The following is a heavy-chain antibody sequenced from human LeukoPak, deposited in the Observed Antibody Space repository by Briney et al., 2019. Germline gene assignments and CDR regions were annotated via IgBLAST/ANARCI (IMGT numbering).Heavy chain of an antibody. V-gene: IGHV3-7*01. D-gene: IGHD6-19*01. Sequence: PGGSLRLSCAASGFIFTNYWMTWVRQAPGKGLEWVANINQDGSEKHYVDSVKGRFTISRDNARDSLYLQMNSLRDDDTSVYFCARDASALYWGRGTLVTVSS. CDR1: GFIFTNYW. J-gene: IGHJ4*02. CDR2: INQDGSEK. CDR3: ARDASALY.